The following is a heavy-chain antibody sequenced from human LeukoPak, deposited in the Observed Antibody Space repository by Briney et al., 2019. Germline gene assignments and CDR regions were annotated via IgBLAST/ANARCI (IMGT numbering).Heavy chain of an antibody. CDR3: ARGRGWNYYDSSARRR. CDR1: GGSFSGYY. V-gene: IGHV4-34*01. J-gene: IGHJ3*01. Sequence: SETLSLTCAVYGGSFSGYYWSWIRQPPGKGLEWIGEINHSGSTNYNPSLKSRVTISVDTSKNQFSLKLSSVTAADTAVYYCARGRGWNYYDSSARRRWGQGTMVTVSS. D-gene: IGHD3-22*01. CDR2: INHSGST.